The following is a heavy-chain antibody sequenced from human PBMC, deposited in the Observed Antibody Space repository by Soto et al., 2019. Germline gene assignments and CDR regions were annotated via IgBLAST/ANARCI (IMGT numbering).Heavy chain of an antibody. Sequence: EVQLLESGGGLVQPGGSLRLSCAASGFTFSSYAMSWVRQAPGKGLEWVSAISGSGGSTYYADSVKGRFTISRDNSKNKLYLQMNSLRAEDTAVYYCAKDPPRPIFTIFGVGGMDVWGQGTTVTVSS. D-gene: IGHD3-3*01. V-gene: IGHV3-23*01. CDR2: ISGSGGST. CDR1: GFTFSSYA. J-gene: IGHJ6*02. CDR3: AKDPPRPIFTIFGVGGMDV.